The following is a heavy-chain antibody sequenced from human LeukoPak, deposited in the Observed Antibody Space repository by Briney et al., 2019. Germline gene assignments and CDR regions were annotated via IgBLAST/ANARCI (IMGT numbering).Heavy chain of an antibody. Sequence: ASVKVSCKASGYTFTNYGISWVRQAPGQGLEWMGWISAYNGNTNYAQKLQGRVTMTTDTSTSTAYMELSSLRSEDTAVYYCARDIVVVPAEGGWFDPWGQGTLVTVSS. CDR3: ARDIVVVPAEGGWFDP. V-gene: IGHV1-18*01. CDR1: GYTFTNYG. D-gene: IGHD2-2*01. CDR2: ISAYNGNT. J-gene: IGHJ5*02.